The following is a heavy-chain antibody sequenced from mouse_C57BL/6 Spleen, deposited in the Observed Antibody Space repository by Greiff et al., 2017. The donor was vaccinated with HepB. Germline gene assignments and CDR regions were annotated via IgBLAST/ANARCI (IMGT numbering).Heavy chain of an antibody. V-gene: IGHV1-80*01. D-gene: IGHD1-1*01. J-gene: IGHJ2*01. CDR3: ARGYYYGSSYFDY. CDR2: IYPGDGDT. Sequence: QFQLQQSGAELVKPGASVKISCKASGYAFSSYWMNWVKQRPGKGLEWIGQIYPGDGDTNYNGKFKGKATLTADKSSSTAYMQLSSLTSEDSAVYFCARGYYYGSSYFDYWGQGTTLTVSS. CDR1: GYAFSSYW.